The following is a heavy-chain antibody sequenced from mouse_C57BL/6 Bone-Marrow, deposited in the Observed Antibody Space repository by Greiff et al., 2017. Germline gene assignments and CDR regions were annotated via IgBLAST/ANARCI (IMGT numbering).Heavy chain of an antibody. CDR2: IDPENGDT. J-gene: IGHJ4*01. V-gene: IGHV14-4*01. D-gene: IGHD6-1*01. CDR1: GFNIKDDY. CDR3: TTATPMDY. Sequence: EVQLQQSGAELVRPGASVKLSCTASGFNIKDDYMHWVKQRPEQGLEWIGWIDPENGDTEYASKFQGKATITADTSSTTAYLQLSSLTSEDTAVYYCTTATPMDYWGQGTSVTVSS.